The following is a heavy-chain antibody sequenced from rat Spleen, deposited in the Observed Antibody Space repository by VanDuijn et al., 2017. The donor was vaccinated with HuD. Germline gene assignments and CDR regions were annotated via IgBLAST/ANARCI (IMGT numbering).Heavy chain of an antibody. CDR2: ISTGVINT. J-gene: IGHJ2*01. CDR3: ARHNGREGYFDC. V-gene: IGHV5S13*01. Sequence: EVQLVESGGGLVQPGRSLKLSCAASGFTFSNYDMAWVRQAPTKGLEWVASISTGVINTYYRDSVKGRFTISRDNAKNTLYLQMDSLRSEDTATYYCARHNGREGYFDCWGQGVMVTVSS. D-gene: IGHD1-11*01. CDR1: GFTFSNYD.